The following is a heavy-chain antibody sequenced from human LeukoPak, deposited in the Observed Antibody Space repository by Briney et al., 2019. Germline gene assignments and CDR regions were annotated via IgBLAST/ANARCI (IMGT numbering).Heavy chain of an antibody. D-gene: IGHD3-10*01. CDR1: GFTSSSYW. CDR2: IKQDGSEK. Sequence: GGSLRLSCAASGFTSSSYWMSWVRQAPGKGLEWVANIKQDGSEKYYVDSVKGRFTISRDNAKNSLYLQMNSLRAEDTAVYYCARSLIHLWFGGYYFDYWGQGTLVTVSS. CDR3: ARSLIHLWFGGYYFDY. J-gene: IGHJ4*02. V-gene: IGHV3-7*01.